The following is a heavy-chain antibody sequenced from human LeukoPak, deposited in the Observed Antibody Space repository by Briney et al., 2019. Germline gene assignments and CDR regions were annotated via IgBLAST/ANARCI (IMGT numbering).Heavy chain of an antibody. CDR2: ISESRSYI. J-gene: IGHJ4*02. V-gene: IGHV3-21*01. D-gene: IGHD1-26*01. CDR3: ARADLSGSYFHPHFLDY. Sequence: GGSLRLSCATSGFTFSNYWMNWVRQAPGKGREWGSSISESRSYIYYADSVRGRFTISRDNAKNSLYLQMNSLRAEDTAMYYCARADLSGSYFHPHFLDYWGQGTLVTVSS. CDR1: GFTFSNYW.